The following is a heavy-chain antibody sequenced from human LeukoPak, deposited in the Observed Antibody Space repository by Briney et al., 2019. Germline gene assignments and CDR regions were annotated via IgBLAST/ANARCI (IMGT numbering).Heavy chain of an antibody. CDR3: ARDFRYCDGTSCYEFDY. J-gene: IGHJ4*02. V-gene: IGHV3-30-3*01. CDR1: GFTFSSYA. Sequence: GGSLRHSCAASGFTFSSYAMHWVRQAPGKGPEWVAVISYDESDKYYADSVKGRFTVSRDNSKNMLYLQMNSLRAEDTAVYYCARDFRYCDGTSCYEFDYWGQGTLVTVS. CDR2: ISYDESDK. D-gene: IGHD2-2*01.